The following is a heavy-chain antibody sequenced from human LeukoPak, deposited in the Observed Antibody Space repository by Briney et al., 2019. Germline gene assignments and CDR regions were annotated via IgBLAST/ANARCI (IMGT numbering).Heavy chain of an antibody. CDR3: ARSTPTLITMVRGVWYFDL. CDR2: IYHSGST. Sequence: SGTLSLTCAVSGGSISSSNWWSWVRQPPGRGLEWIGEIYHSGSTNYNPSLKSRVTISVDKSKNQFSLKLSSVTAADTAVYYCARSTPTLITMVRGVWYFDLWGRGTLVTVSS. V-gene: IGHV4-4*02. D-gene: IGHD3-10*01. CDR1: GGSISSSNW. J-gene: IGHJ2*01.